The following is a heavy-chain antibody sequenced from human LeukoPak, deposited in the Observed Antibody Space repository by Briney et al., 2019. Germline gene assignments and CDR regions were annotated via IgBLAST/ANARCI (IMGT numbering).Heavy chain of an antibody. CDR1: GFTFSRYA. D-gene: IGHD3-22*01. V-gene: IGHV3-23*01. CDR3: AKWYYYDSSGYPN. J-gene: IGHJ4*02. CDR2: IWGSGGST. Sequence: GGSLRLSCAASGFTFSRYAMSWVGQAPGKGREWVSAIWGSGGSTNYPDPAKGRFTISRDNSKTTLYLQMSSLRAEDTAVYYCAKWYYYDSSGYPNWGQGALVTVSS.